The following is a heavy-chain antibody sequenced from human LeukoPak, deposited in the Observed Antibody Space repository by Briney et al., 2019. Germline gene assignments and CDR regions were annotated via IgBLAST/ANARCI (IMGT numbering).Heavy chain of an antibody. J-gene: IGHJ4*02. V-gene: IGHV4-61*02. Sequence: PWETLSLTCTVSGGSISSGSYYWSWIRQPAGKGLEWIGRIYTSGSTNYNPSLKSRVTISVDTSKNQFSLKLSSVTAADTAVYYCARHDYGDYNDYWGQGTLVTVSS. CDR1: GGSISSGSYY. CDR3: ARHDYGDYNDY. D-gene: IGHD4-17*01. CDR2: IYTSGST.